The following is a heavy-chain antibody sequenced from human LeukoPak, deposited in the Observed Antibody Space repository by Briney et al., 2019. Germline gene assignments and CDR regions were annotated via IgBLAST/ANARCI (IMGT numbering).Heavy chain of an antibody. CDR1: GGTFSSYA. CDR3: ARGKTPDIAAAGTGYYYYYMDV. D-gene: IGHD6-13*01. CDR2: IIPIFGTA. V-gene: IGHV1-69*05. J-gene: IGHJ6*03. Sequence: GSSVKVSCKASGGTFSSYAISWVRQAPGQGLEWMGGIIPIFGTANYAQKFQGRATITTDESTSTAYMELSGLRSEDTAVYYCARGKTPDIAAAGTGYYYYYMDVWGKGTTVTVSS.